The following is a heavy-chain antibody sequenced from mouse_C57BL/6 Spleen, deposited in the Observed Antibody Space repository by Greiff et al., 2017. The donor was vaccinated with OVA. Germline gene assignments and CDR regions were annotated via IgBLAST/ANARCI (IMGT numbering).Heavy chain of an antibody. J-gene: IGHJ2*01. CDR2: INPSTGGT. CDR3: ASATTRVYYDY. D-gene: IGHD1-1*01. Sequence: EVQLQQSGPELVKPGASVKISCKASGYSFTGYYMNWVKQSPEQSLEWIGEINPSTGGTTYNQKFKAKATLTVDKSSSTAYMQLKSLTSEDAAVYYCASATTRVYYDYWGQGTTLTVSS. V-gene: IGHV1-42*01. CDR1: GYSFTGYY.